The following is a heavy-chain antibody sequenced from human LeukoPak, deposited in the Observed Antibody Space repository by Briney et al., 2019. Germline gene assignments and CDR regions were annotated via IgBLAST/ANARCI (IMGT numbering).Heavy chain of an antibody. CDR2: IYTSGRT. CDR3: ARAGSGTYYKGFDY. J-gene: IGHJ4*02. V-gene: IGHV4-61*02. CDR1: GGSISSGSYY. D-gene: IGHD3-10*01. Sequence: SETLSLTCTVSGGSISSGSYYWSWIRQPAGKGLEWIGRIYTSGRTNYNPSLKSRVTISVDTSKNQFSLKLSSVTAADTAEYFCARAGSGTYYKGFDYWGQGTLVTVSS.